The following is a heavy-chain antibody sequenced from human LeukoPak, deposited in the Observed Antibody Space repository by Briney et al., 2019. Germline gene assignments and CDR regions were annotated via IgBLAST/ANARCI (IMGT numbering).Heavy chain of an antibody. CDR2: IKQDGSEK. Sequence: GASLRLSCAASGFTFSSSWMSWVRQAPGKGLELVADIKQDGSEKYYVDSVKGRFTVSRDNAKNSLYLQMNSLRAEDTAVYYCARPTLNGGIYGGLDYWGQGALVTVSS. V-gene: IGHV3-7*01. CDR1: GFTFSSSW. CDR3: ARPTLNGGIYGGLDY. J-gene: IGHJ4*02. D-gene: IGHD1-26*01.